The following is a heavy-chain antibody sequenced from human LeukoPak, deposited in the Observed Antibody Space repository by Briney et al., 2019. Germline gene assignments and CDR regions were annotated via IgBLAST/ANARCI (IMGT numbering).Heavy chain of an antibody. V-gene: IGHV1-2*02. CDR3: ARAKWESSTTCYGA. J-gene: IGHJ5*02. CDR1: GYTFTGYY. D-gene: IGHD2-2*01. CDR2: INPNSGDT. Sequence: GASVKVSSKASGYTFTGYYIHWVRQAPGPGLEGMGWINPNSGDTNYAQKFQGRVTMTRDTSISTAYMELSSLKSDDTAVYYCARAKWESSTTCYGAWGQGTLVTVSS.